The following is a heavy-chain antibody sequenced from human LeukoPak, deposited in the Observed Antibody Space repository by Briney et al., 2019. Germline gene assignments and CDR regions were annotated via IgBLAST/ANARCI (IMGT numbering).Heavy chain of an antibody. CDR3: ARAYYDILTGYQNHDAFDI. CDR2: INPSGGST. J-gene: IGHJ3*02. CDR1: GYTFTSYD. Sequence: ASVKVSCKASGYTFTSYDMHWVRQAPGQGLEWMGIINPSGGSTSYAQKFQGRVTMTRDTSTSTVYMELSSLRSEDTAVYYCARAYYDILTGYQNHDAFDIWGQGTMVTVSS. D-gene: IGHD3-9*01. V-gene: IGHV1-46*01.